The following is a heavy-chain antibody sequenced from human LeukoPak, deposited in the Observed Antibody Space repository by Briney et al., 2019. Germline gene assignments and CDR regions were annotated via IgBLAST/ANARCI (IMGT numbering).Heavy chain of an antibody. Sequence: AGPLRLSCAASGFTFSSYTIHWVRQAPAKGLEWVSSIGSTSSDKYYIESVKGRFTISRDNAENLLYLQMDSLRADDTAAYYCVKGDYRESWGQGTRVTVSS. CDR3: VKGDYRES. V-gene: IGHV3-21*01. J-gene: IGHJ4*02. D-gene: IGHD4-11*01. CDR1: GFTFSSYT. CDR2: IGSTSSDK.